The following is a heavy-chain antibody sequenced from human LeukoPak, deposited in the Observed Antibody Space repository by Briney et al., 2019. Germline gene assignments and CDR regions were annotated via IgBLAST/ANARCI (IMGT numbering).Heavy chain of an antibody. D-gene: IGHD1-26*01. J-gene: IGHJ4*02. CDR2: ISSSSSYI. CDR3: AREPIVGATPYFDY. CDR1: GFTFSSYS. Sequence: GGSLRLSCAASGFTFSSYSMNWVRQAPGKGLEWVSSISSSSSYIYYADSVKGRFTISRDNAKNSLYLQMNSLRAEDTAVYYCAREPIVGATPYFDYWGQGTLVTVSS. V-gene: IGHV3-21*01.